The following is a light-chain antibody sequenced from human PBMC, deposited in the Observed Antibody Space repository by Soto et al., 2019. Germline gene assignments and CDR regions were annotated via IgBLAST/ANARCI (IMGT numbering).Light chain of an antibody. V-gene: IGKV3-11*01. CDR1: LSVSVY. Sequence: VVLTQSPATLSLSPGERATLSCRTSLSVSVYLDWYQQKPGQAPRLLISDASNRATGIPARFSGSGSGTDFTLTISSLEPEDFAVYYCHQRQYWPPITFGQGTRLVIK. CDR3: HQRQYWPPIT. CDR2: DAS. J-gene: IGKJ5*01.